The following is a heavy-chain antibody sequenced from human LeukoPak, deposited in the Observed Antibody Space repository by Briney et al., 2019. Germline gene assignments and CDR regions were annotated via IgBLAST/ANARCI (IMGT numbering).Heavy chain of an antibody. D-gene: IGHD6-19*01. J-gene: IGHJ4*02. Sequence: GASVKVSCKASGGTFSSYAISWVRQAPGQGLEWMGGIIPIFGTANYAQKFQGRVTITADKSTSTAYMELSSLRSEDTAVYYCARGAAAVAGTYSYWGQGTLVTVSS. V-gene: IGHV1-69*06. CDR1: GGTFSSYA. CDR2: IIPIFGTA. CDR3: ARGAAAVAGTYSY.